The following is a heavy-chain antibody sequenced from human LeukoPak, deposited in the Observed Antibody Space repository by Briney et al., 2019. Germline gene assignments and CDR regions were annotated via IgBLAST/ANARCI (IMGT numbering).Heavy chain of an antibody. D-gene: IGHD5-18*01. J-gene: IGHJ4*02. CDR2: ISGSGSST. Sequence: GGSLRLSCAASGFTFSSYAMSWVRQAPGKGLKWVSVISGSGSSTYYADSVKGRFTISRDNSKNTLYLQMNGLRADDTAVYYCAKDVYSYTHDDWGQGTLVTVSS. V-gene: IGHV3-23*01. CDR1: GFTFSSYA. CDR3: AKDVYSYTHDD.